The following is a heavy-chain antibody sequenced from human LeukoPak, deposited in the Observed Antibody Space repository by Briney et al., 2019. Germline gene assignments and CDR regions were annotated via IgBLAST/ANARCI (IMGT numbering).Heavy chain of an antibody. CDR1: GYTFTSYG. V-gene: IGHV1-18*01. D-gene: IGHD3-9*01. J-gene: IGHJ4*02. CDR2: ICAYNGNT. CDR3: ARAPPGDYYDILTGYCY. Sequence: ASVKVSCKASGYTFTSYGISWVRQAHGAGLEWMGWICAYNGNTNYAQKLQGRVTMTTDTSTSTAYMELRSLRAEDTAVYYCARAPPGDYYDILTGYCYWGQGTLVTVSS.